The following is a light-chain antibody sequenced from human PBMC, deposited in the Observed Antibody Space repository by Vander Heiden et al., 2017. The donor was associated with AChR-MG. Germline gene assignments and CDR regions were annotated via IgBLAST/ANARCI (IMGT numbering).Light chain of an antibody. J-gene: IGKJ4*01. CDR3: QHYDDWPA. V-gene: IGKV3-15*01. CDR2: DAS. Sequence: EIVMTQSPATLSVSPGESATLSCRASQSVGSNLAWYQQKPDQAPRLLIYDASTRATGVPARFSGSGSATEFTLTISSLQSADSGVYYCQHYDDWPAFGGGTRVEI. CDR1: QSVGSN.